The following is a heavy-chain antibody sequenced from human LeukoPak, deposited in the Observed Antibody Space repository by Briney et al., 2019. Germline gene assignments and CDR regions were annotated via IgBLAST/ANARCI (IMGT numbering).Heavy chain of an antibody. CDR1: GGSISSSNYY. D-gene: IGHD2-15*01. J-gene: IGHJ4*02. CDR2: IYYSGST. V-gene: IGHV4-39*07. CDR3: ARRCSGNNCYSGDY. Sequence: KASETLSLTCTVSGGSISSSNYYWGWIRQPPGKGLEWIGSIYYSGSTYYNPSLKSRVTISVDTSKNQFSLNLSSVTAADTAVYYCARRCSGNNCYSGDYWGQGTLVTVSS.